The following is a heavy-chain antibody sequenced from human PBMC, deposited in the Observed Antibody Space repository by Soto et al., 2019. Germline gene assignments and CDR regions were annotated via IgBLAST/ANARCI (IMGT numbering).Heavy chain of an antibody. CDR1: GFSFTGYY. Sequence: ASVKVSCKASGFSFTGYYIHWLRQAPGQGLEWMGWINAHSGGTEYAQRFQGRVTLTRDTSIATAYLTLTSLTSDDAALYYCAKDLTRQLAYWLDPWGQGTQVTVSS. J-gene: IGHJ5*02. CDR2: INAHSGGT. V-gene: IGHV1-2*02. CDR3: AKDLTRQLAYWLDP. D-gene: IGHD6-6*01.